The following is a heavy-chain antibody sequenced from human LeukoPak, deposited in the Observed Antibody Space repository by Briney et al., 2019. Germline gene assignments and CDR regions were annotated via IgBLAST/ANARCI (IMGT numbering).Heavy chain of an antibody. CDR1: GGSISSSSYY. J-gene: IGHJ4*02. V-gene: IGHV4-39*01. Sequence: PSETLSLTCTVSGGSISSSSYYWVWIRQPPGKGLEWIGSIYYSGSTYYHPSLKSRVTISVDTSKNQFSLKLSSVSAADTAVYYCAAPTYYDSSGYYFPPFDYWGQGTLVTVSS. CDR3: AAPTYYDSSGYYFPPFDY. CDR2: IYYSGST. D-gene: IGHD3-22*01.